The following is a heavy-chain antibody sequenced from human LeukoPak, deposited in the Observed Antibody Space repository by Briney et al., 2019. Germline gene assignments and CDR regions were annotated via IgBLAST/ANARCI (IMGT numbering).Heavy chain of an antibody. D-gene: IGHD6-19*01. V-gene: IGHV3-74*01. CDR3: ARDYSSGWYADFDY. CDR2: INSDGSST. Sequence: QTGGSLRLSCAASGFTFSSYWMHWVRQAPGKGLVWVSRINSDGSSTSYADSAKGRFTISRDNAKNTLYLQMNSLRAEDTAVYYCARDYSSGWYADFDYWGQGTLVTVSS. CDR1: GFTFSSYW. J-gene: IGHJ4*02.